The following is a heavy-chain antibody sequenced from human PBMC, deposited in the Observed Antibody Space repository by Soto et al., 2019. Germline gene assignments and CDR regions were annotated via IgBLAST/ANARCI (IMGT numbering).Heavy chain of an antibody. CDR3: ARPLGGGGSYYYGMDV. CDR1: GGTFSSYA. D-gene: IGHD1-26*01. V-gene: IGHV1-69*01. Sequence: QVQLVQSGAEVKKPGSSVKVSCKASGGTFSSYAISWVRQAPGQGLEWMGGIIPIFGTANYAQKFQGRVTITADESTSPAYMELSSLRSEDTAVYYCARPLGGGGSYYYGMDVWGQGTTVTVSS. J-gene: IGHJ6*02. CDR2: IIPIFGTA.